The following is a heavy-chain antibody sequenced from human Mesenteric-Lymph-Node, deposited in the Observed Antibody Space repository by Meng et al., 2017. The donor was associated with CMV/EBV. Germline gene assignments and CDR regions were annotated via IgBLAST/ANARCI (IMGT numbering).Heavy chain of an antibody. CDR2: IPYDGSNK. Sequence: GESLKISCVASGFTFSSYGMHWVRQAPGKGLEWVAFIPYDGSNKYYADSVKGRFTISRDNSKNTLYLQMNSLRAEDTAVYYCARVKGIAAAGNDYWGQGTLVTVSS. D-gene: IGHD6-13*01. CDR3: ARVKGIAAAGNDY. CDR1: GFTFSSYG. V-gene: IGHV3-30*02. J-gene: IGHJ4*02.